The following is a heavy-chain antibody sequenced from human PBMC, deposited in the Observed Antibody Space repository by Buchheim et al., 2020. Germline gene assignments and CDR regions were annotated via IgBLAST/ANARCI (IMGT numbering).Heavy chain of an antibody. V-gene: IGHV3-30*18. Sequence: QVQLVESGGGVVQPGRSLRLSCAASGFTFSSYGMHWVRQAPGKGLEWVAVISYDGSNEYYADSVKGRFTISRDNSKNTLYLQMNSLRAEDTAVYYCAKDHGDIVVVTAIPGGYYFDYWGQGTL. D-gene: IGHD2-21*02. CDR3: AKDHGDIVVVTAIPGGYYFDY. J-gene: IGHJ4*02. CDR2: ISYDGSNE. CDR1: GFTFSSYG.